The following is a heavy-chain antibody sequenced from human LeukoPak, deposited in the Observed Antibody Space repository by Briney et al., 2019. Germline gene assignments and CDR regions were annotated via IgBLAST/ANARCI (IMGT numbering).Heavy chain of an antibody. CDR2: IIPILGIA. CDR1: GGTFSSYA. J-gene: IGHJ4*02. V-gene: IGHV1-69*04. Sequence: SVKVSCKASGGTFSSYAISWVRQAPGQGLGWMGRIIPILGIANYAQKFQGRVTITADKSTSTAYMELSSLRSEDTAVYYCARAFFGVVTGDYWGQGTLVTVSS. D-gene: IGHD3-3*01. CDR3: ARAFFGVVTGDY.